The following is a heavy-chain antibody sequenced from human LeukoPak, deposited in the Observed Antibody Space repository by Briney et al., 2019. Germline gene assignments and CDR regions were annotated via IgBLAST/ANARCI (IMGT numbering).Heavy chain of an antibody. CDR2: IYYSGST. D-gene: IGHD3-9*01. CDR3: GRRPYFDILAGSQMWGTVDH. Sequence: SETLSLTCTVSGGSVSSGSYYWSWIRQPPGKGLEWIGYIYYSGSTNYNPSLKSRVTISVDTSKNQFSLKLSSVTAADTAVYYCGRRPYFDILAGSQMWGTVDHWGQGALVTVSS. J-gene: IGHJ4*02. CDR1: GGSVSSGSYY. V-gene: IGHV4-61*01.